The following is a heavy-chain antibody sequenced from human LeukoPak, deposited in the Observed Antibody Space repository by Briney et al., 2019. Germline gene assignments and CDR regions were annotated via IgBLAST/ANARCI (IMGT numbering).Heavy chain of an antibody. Sequence: SETLSLTCTVSGGSISSSSYYWGWIRQPPGKGLEWIGSIYYSGSTYYNPSLKSRVTISVDTSKNQFSLKLSSVTAADTAVYYCARARGGSSGCDFDYWGQRTLVTVSS. CDR2: IYYSGST. V-gene: IGHV4-39*07. CDR3: ARARGGSSGCDFDY. CDR1: GGSISSSSYY. D-gene: IGHD3-22*01. J-gene: IGHJ4*02.